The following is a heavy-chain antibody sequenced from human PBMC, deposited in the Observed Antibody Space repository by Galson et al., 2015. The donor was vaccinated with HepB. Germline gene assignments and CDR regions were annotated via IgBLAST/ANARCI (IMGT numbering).Heavy chain of an antibody. Sequence: SETLSLTCTVSGGSISSSSYYWGWIRQPPGKGLEWIGSIYYSGSTYYNPSLKSRVTISVDTSKNQSSLKLSSVTAADTAVYYCARRLNSDCSSTSCYKWAFDIWGQGTMVTVSS. CDR3: ARRLNSDCSSTSCYKWAFDI. CDR2: IYYSGST. CDR1: GGSISSSSYY. J-gene: IGHJ3*02. D-gene: IGHD2-2*02. V-gene: IGHV4-39*01.